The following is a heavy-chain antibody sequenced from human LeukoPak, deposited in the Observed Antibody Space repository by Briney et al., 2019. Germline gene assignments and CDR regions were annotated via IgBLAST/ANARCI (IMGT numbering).Heavy chain of an antibody. CDR3: ARDGWYAAVAPFYFYYYGMDV. CDR1: GFTLSSYG. J-gene: IGHJ6*02. CDR2: IWYDGSNK. V-gene: IGHV3-33*01. Sequence: GRSLRLSCAASGFTLSSYGMHWVRQAPGKGLEWVAVIWYDGSNKYYADSVKGRFTISRDNSKNTLYLQMNSLRAEDTAVYYCARDGWYAAVAPFYFYYYGMDVWGQGTTVTVSS. D-gene: IGHD6-19*01.